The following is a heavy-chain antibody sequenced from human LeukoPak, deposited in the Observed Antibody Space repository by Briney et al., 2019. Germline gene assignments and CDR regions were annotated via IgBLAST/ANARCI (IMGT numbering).Heavy chain of an antibody. CDR2: IYTSGST. CDR3: ARHRGIQYSSSGMPGY. V-gene: IGHV4-61*02. CDR1: GGSISSGSYY. D-gene: IGHD6-6*01. J-gene: IGHJ4*02. Sequence: SQTLSLTCTVSGGSISSGSYYWSWIRQPAGKGLEWIGRIYTSGSTNYNPSLKSRVTISVDTSKNQFSLKLSSVTAADTAVYHCARHRGIQYSSSGMPGYWGQGTLVTVSS.